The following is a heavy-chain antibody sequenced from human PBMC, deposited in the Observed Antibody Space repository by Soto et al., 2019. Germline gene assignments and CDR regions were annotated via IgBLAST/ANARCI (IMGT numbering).Heavy chain of an antibody. CDR2: ISESGRA. V-gene: IGHV4-4*02. J-gene: IGHJ3*02. CDR3: ARIQDGDASVI. CDR1: GTSMSSNNW. Sequence: QVQLRESGPGLVKPSGTLSLTCTVSGTSMSSNNWWTWVRQSPGKGLEWIGKISESGRANYNPSLRGRHRMSIDKSKNLFSLKVTYVTAADTAIYYCARIQDGDASVIWGRGTVVTVSP.